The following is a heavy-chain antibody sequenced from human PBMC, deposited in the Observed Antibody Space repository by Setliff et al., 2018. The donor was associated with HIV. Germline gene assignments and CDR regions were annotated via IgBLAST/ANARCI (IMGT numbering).Heavy chain of an antibody. CDR3: ATLSGPVDH. CDR1: GASFSGYF. D-gene: IGHD3-3*01. J-gene: IGHJ4*02. CDR2: INHAGST. V-gene: IGHV4-34*01. Sequence: PSETLSLTCTLYGASFSGYFWSWIRQPPGKGLEWIGEINHAGSTNFNPSLKGRVTISVDMSKRQFSLHLTSVTAADTAVYYCATLSGPVDHWGQGTLVTVPS.